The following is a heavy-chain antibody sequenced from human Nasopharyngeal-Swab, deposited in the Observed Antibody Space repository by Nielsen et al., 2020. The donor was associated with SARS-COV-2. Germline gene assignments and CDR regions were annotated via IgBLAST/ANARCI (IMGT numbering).Heavy chain of an antibody. CDR2: INTNTGNP. CDR3: ARAPYSGSYLYYYYGMDV. D-gene: IGHD1-26*01. V-gene: IGHV7-4-1*02. Sequence: ASVKVSCKASGYTFTSYAMNWVRHAPGQGLEWMGWINTNTGNPTYAQGFTGRFVFSLDTSVSTSYLQISSLKAEDTAVYYCARAPYSGSYLYYYYGMDVWGQGTTVTVSS. J-gene: IGHJ6*02. CDR1: GYTFTSYA.